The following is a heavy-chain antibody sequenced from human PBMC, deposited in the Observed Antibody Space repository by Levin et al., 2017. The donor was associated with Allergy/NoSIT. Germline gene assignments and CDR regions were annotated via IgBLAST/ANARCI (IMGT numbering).Heavy chain of an antibody. Sequence: GESLKISCKASGYTFTGYYMHWVRQAPGQGLEWMGRINPNSGGTNYAQKFQGRVTMTRDTSISTAYMELSRLRSDDTAVYYCARVFRWYRLWGSRPNAEYFQHWGQGTLVTVSS. V-gene: IGHV1-2*06. J-gene: IGHJ1*01. D-gene: IGHD2-15*01. CDR2: INPNSGGT. CDR1: GYTFTGYY. CDR3: ARVFRWYRLWGSRPNAEYFQH.